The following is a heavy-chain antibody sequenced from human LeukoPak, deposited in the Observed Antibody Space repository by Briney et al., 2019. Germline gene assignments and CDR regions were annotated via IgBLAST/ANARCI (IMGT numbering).Heavy chain of an antibody. Sequence: SETLSLTCVVSGGSISSNNWWGWVRQPPGKGLEWIGEIYHSGSPNYNPSLKSRVTISVDKSRNHFSLNLSSVTAADTAVYYCARVNINNWHSCDYWGQGTLVTVSS. D-gene: IGHD1-1*01. CDR3: ARVNINNWHSCDY. V-gene: IGHV4/OR15-8*01. CDR2: IYHSGSP. CDR1: GGSISSNNW. J-gene: IGHJ4*02.